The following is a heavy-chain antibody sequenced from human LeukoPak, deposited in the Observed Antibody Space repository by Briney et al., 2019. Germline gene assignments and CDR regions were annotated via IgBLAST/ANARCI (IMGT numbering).Heavy chain of an antibody. V-gene: IGHV4-38-2*02. CDR1: GYSISSGYY. CDR2: IYHSGST. Sequence: SETLSLTCTVSGYSISSGYYWGWIRQPPGKGLEWIGSIYHSGSTYYNPSLKSRVTISVDTSKNQFSLKLTSMTAADTAVYYCARDSMVRGVITTRWFDPWGQGTLVTVSS. CDR3: ARDSMVRGVITTRWFDP. D-gene: IGHD3-10*01. J-gene: IGHJ5*02.